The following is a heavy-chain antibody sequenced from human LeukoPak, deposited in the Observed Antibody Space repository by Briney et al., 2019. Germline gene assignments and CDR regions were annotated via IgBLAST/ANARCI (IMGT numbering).Heavy chain of an antibody. J-gene: IGHJ4*02. CDR2: IIPIFGTA. V-gene: IGHV1-69*01. D-gene: IGHD3-22*01. CDR1: GGTFRNYA. Sequence: SVKVSCKASGGTFRNYAINWVRQAPGPGLEWMGGIIPIFGTANYAQKFQGRVTVTADESTSTVYMEMNSLKFEDTAVYYCARGWEYDSGGRPTAYVYWGQGTLVTVSS. CDR3: ARGWEYDSGGRPTAYVY.